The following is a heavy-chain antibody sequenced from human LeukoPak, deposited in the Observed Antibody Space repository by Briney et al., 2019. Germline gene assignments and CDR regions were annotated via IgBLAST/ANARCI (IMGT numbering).Heavy chain of an antibody. J-gene: IGHJ4*02. CDR2: ISSSSSYI. Sequence: GGSLRLSCAASGFTFSSYSMNWVRQAPGKGLEWVSSISSSSSYIYYADSVKGRFTISRDNAKNSLYLQMNSLRAEDTAVYYCARVVPAARNFDYWGQGTLVTVSS. CDR3: ARVVPAARNFDY. V-gene: IGHV3-21*01. CDR1: GFTFSSYS. D-gene: IGHD2-2*01.